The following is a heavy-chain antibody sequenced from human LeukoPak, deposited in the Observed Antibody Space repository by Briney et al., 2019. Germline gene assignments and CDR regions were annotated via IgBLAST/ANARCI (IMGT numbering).Heavy chain of an antibody. CDR1: GYTFTGYY. CDR3: ARDIAAAGPQVYYYGMDV. V-gene: IGHV1-2*02. CDR2: INPNSGGT. J-gene: IGHJ6*02. Sequence: ASVKVSCKASGYTFTGYYMHWVRQAPGQGLEWTGWINPNSGGTNYAQKFQGRVTMTRDTSISTAYMEPSRLRSDDTAVYYCARDIAAAGPQVYYYGMDVWGQGTTVTVSS. D-gene: IGHD6-13*01.